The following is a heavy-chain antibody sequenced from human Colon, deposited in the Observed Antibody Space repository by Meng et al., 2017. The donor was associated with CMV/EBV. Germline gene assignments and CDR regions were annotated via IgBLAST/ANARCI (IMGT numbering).Heavy chain of an antibody. D-gene: IGHD5-18*01. J-gene: IGHJ4*02. CDR2: IYPSGFP. CDR1: GGSISSYD. CDR3: ARAQYTYGYWIFDY. Sequence: VQVEESGPGLVKPSETLSLRFTVSGGSISSYDWSWIRQPAGKGLEWIGRIYPSGFPKYKPSLESRVTMSADTSKNQISLKLTSVTAADTAVYYCARAQYTYGYWIFDYWGQGTLVTVSS. V-gene: IGHV4-4*07.